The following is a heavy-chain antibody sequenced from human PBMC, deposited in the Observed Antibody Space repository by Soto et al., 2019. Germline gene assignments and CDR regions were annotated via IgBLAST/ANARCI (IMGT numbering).Heavy chain of an antibody. CDR2: ISGSGGST. D-gene: IGHD5-18*01. J-gene: IGHJ4*02. Sequence: PGGSLRLSCAASGFTFSSYAMSWVRQAPGKGLEWVSAISGSGGSTYYADSVKGRFTISRGNSKNTLYLQMNSLRAEDTAVYYCANLEGGYSYGYRDYWGQGTLVTVSS. CDR1: GFTFSSYA. CDR3: ANLEGGYSYGYRDY. V-gene: IGHV3-23*01.